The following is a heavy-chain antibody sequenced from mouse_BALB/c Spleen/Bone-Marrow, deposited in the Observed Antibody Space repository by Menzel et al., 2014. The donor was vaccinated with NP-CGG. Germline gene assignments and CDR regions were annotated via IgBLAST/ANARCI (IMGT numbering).Heavy chain of an antibody. CDR2: ISSSGST. V-gene: IGHV3-8*02. J-gene: IGHJ4*01. CDR1: GDSITSGY. Sequence: EVQRVESGPSLVKPSQTLSLPCSVTGDSITSGYWNWIRKFPGNKLEYMGYISSSGSTYYNPSLKSRISITRDTSKNQYYLQLKSVTTEDTATYFFARIGYDYALDYWGQGTSVTGSS. CDR3: ARIGYDYALDY. D-gene: IGHD2-2*01.